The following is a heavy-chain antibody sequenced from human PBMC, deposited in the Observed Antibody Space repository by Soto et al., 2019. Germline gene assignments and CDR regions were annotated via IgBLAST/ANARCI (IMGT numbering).Heavy chain of an antibody. D-gene: IGHD5-12*01. V-gene: IGHV3-33*02. CDR1: GLRFGSYG. Sequence: GXSKRHSCGASGLRFGSYGMHWVRQNPGKGLEWVAVIWYDGSNKYYADSAKGRFTISRDNSKNTLFLQMNSLRAEDTAVYYCAFFASGYDYWPSRRAIDIWGQGTLVTXSS. CDR3: AFFASGYDYWPSRRAIDI. CDR2: IWYDGSNK. J-gene: IGHJ4*02.